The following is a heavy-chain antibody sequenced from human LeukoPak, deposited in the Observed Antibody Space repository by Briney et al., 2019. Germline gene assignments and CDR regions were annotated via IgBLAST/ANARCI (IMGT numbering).Heavy chain of an antibody. CDR3: ARGWLQPYWYFDL. Sequence: ASVKVSCKASGYTFTSYGFTWVRQAPGQGLEWMGSISPYNGNADYAQKLQGRVTMTTDTSTTTGYMELRGLRSDDTAIYYCARGWLQPYWYFDLWGRGTLVTVSS. CDR1: GYTFTSYG. CDR2: ISPYNGNA. J-gene: IGHJ2*01. D-gene: IGHD5-18*01. V-gene: IGHV1-18*01.